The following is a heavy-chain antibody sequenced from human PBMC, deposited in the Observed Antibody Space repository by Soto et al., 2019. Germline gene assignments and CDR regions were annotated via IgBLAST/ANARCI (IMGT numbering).Heavy chain of an antibody. CDR1: GGTFSSYA. Sequence: QVQLVQSGAEVKKPGSSVNVSCKASGGTFSSYAISWVRQAPGQGLEWMGGIIPIFGTANYAQKFQGRVTITADESTSTAYMELSSLRSEDTAVYYCARDLIAAATYNCFDPWGQGTLVTVSS. V-gene: IGHV1-69*01. CDR3: ARDLIAAATYNCFDP. J-gene: IGHJ5*02. D-gene: IGHD6-13*01. CDR2: IIPIFGTA.